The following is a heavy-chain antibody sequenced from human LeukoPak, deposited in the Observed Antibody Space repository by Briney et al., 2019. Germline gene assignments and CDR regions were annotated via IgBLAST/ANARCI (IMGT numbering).Heavy chain of an antibody. D-gene: IGHD5-24*01. CDR3: ARAPPVEMATIDY. J-gene: IGHJ4*02. CDR1: GFSFSDYG. V-gene: IGHV3-33*01. CDR2: IWYDGSIK. Sequence: SGGSLRLSCAASGFSFSDYGVHWVRQAPGKGLEWVAVIWYDGSIKYYRDSVKGRFTISRDNSKNTLYLQMNSLRAEDTAVYYCARAPPVEMATIDYWGQGTLVTVSS.